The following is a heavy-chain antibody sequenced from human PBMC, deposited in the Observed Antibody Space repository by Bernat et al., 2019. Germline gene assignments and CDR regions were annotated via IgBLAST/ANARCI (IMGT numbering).Heavy chain of an antibody. J-gene: IGHJ4*02. CDR1: GYTLTELS. CDR2: FDPEDGET. Sequence: QVQLVQSGAEVKKPGASVKVSCKVSGYTLTELSMHWVRQAPGKGLEWMGGFDPEDGETIYAQKFQGRVTMNEDTSTDTAYMELSSLRSEDTAVYYCATGLKRARIWGYWGQGTLVTVSS. V-gene: IGHV1-24*01. CDR3: ATGLKRARIWGY. D-gene: IGHD2-15*01.